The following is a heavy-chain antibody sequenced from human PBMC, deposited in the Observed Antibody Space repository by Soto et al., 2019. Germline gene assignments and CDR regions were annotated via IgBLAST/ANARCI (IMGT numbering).Heavy chain of an antibody. J-gene: IGHJ4*02. Sequence: EASVKVSCKASGGTFSSYAISWVRQAPGQGLEWMGWISAYNGKTNYAQKLQGRVTMTTDTSTSTAYMEPRSLRSDDTAVYYYARDHPHYYDSSGPPDYWGQGTLVTVSS. CDR1: GGTFSSYA. V-gene: IGHV1-18*01. CDR3: ARDHPHYYDSSGPPDY. D-gene: IGHD3-22*01. CDR2: ISAYNGKT.